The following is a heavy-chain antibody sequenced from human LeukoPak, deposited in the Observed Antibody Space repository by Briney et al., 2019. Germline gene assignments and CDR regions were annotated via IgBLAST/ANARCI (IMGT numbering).Heavy chain of an antibody. J-gene: IGHJ4*02. Sequence: AASVKVSCKASGYTFTSYDINWVRQATGQGLEWMGWMSPDSGYTGYAQTFQGRVTLTRNTSVSTAFMEPSSLRSEDTAVYYCEIYTGYDSFWGQGTLVTVSS. CDR2: MSPDSGYT. CDR1: GYTFTSYD. D-gene: IGHD5-12*01. CDR3: EIYTGYDSF. V-gene: IGHV1-8*01.